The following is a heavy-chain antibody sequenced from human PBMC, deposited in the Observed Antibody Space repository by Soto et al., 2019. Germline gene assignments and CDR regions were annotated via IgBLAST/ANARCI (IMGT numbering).Heavy chain of an antibody. J-gene: IGHJ3*02. D-gene: IGHD4-17*01. CDR2: LSRSSEST. V-gene: IGHV3-23*01. Sequence: AGGSLRLSCAASGFSFSVYAMNWVRQVPGKGLEWVSALSRSSESTYYAESVRGRFTISRDNSINALYLHMRSLRPEDTAVYYCAHPRGYGVFDAVDIWGQGTVVTVSS. CDR3: AHPRGYGVFDAVDI. CDR1: GFSFSVYA.